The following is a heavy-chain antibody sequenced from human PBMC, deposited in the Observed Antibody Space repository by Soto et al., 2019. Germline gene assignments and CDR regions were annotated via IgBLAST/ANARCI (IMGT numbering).Heavy chain of an antibody. J-gene: IGHJ4*02. CDR2: ISSSGSTI. D-gene: IGHD3-22*01. CDR3: ARAPSHYYDSSGYYHYYFDY. Sequence: GESLKISCAASGFTFSSYEMNWVRQAPGKGLEWVSYISSSGSTIYYADSVKGRFTISRDNAKNSLYLQMNSLRAEDTAVYYCARAPSHYYDSSGYYHYYFDYWGQGTLVTVSS. V-gene: IGHV3-48*03. CDR1: GFTFSSYE.